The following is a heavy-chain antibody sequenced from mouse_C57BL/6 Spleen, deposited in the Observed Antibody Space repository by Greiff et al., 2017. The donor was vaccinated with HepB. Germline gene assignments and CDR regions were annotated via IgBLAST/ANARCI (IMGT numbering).Heavy chain of an antibody. CDR1: GYTFTSYW. D-gene: IGHD2-5*01. J-gene: IGHJ3*01. Sequence: VQLQQPGAELVKPGASVKMSCKASGYTFTSYWITWVKQRPGQGLEWIGDIFPGSGSTNYNEKFKSKATLTVDTSSSTAYMQLSSLTSEDSAVYYCARWGSNYHVAWFAYWGQGTLVTVSA. V-gene: IGHV1-55*01. CDR3: ARWGSNYHVAWFAY. CDR2: IFPGSGST.